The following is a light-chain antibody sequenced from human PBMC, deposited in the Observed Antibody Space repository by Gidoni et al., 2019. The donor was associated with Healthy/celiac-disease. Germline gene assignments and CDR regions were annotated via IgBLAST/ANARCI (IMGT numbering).Light chain of an antibody. J-gene: IGKJ4*01. Sequence: AIRITQSPSSLSASTGDRVTLTCRASQGLSSYLAWYQQKPGKAPKLLIYAASTLQSGVPSRFSGSGSGTDFTLTISCLQSEDFATYYCQQYYSYPLTFGGGTKVEIK. CDR2: AAS. CDR3: QQYYSYPLT. CDR1: QGLSSY. V-gene: IGKV1-8*01.